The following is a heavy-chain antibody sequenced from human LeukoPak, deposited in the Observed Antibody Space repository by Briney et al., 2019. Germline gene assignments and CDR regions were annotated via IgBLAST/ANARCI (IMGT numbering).Heavy chain of an antibody. CDR3: ARMVTRHYYYGMDV. V-gene: IGHV3-53*01. D-gene: IGHD5-18*01. J-gene: IGHJ6*02. Sequence: PGASLRLSRVASGFTVSNKYMSWVRQAPGKGLEWVSVLYNAGSTYYADSVKGRFTISRDNSKNTLYLQMYSLRAEDTAVYYCARMVTRHYYYGMDVWGQGTTVTVSS. CDR1: GFTVSNKY. CDR2: LYNAGST.